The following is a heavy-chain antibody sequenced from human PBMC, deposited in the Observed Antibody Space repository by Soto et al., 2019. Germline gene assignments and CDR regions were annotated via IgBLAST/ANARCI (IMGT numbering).Heavy chain of an antibody. D-gene: IGHD3-22*01. V-gene: IGHV4-4*02. Sequence: PSETLSLTCVVSGGSISSSNWWNCVRQSPGKGLEWIGEIDYSGRTKYNPSLKSRVTLSTDKSKNQFSLRLSSVTAADTAVYYCAGVDCSRCYCYFDFWGQGTLVTVST. J-gene: IGHJ4*02. CDR2: IDYSGRT. CDR1: GGSISSSNW. CDR3: AGVDCSRCYCYFDF.